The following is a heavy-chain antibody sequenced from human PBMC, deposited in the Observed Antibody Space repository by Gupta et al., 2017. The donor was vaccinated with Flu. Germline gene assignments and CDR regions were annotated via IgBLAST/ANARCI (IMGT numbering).Heavy chain of an antibody. CDR2: IWYDGINK. CDR3: AREDYGAVIDY. CDR1: FSLSMCV. Sequence: FSLSMCVRTWFSQDQGKGLEWVAVIWYDGINKYYADSGKGGVTTARDNSKNTVYMQRNSLRDDDTAVYFCAREDYGAVIDYWGQGTLGTVSS. D-gene: IGHD3-10*01. V-gene: IGHV3-33*07. J-gene: IGHJ4*02.